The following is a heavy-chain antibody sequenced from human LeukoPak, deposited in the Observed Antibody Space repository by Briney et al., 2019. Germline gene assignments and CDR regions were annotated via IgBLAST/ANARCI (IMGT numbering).Heavy chain of an antibody. V-gene: IGHV3-53*01. CDR2: IHSGGAT. D-gene: IGHD1-26*01. CDR1: GFPVSNNY. CDR3: ARDRGATSYYFDY. Sequence: PGGSLRLSCAASGFPVSNNYMSWVRQAPGKGLEWVSVIHSGGATYYADSVKGRFTISRDNTKNTLYLQMNTLRAEDTAVYYCARDRGATSYYFDYWGQGTLVTVSS. J-gene: IGHJ4*02.